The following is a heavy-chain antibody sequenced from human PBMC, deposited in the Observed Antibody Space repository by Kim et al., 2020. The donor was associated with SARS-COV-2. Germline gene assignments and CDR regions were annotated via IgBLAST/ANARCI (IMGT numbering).Heavy chain of an antibody. Sequence: RFTISRDNSKNTLYLQMNSLRAEDTAVYYCAKDWITMVRGAEVYYYGMDVWGQGTTVTVSS. D-gene: IGHD3-10*01. V-gene: IGHV3-30*02. J-gene: IGHJ6*02. CDR3: AKDWITMVRGAEVYYYGMDV.